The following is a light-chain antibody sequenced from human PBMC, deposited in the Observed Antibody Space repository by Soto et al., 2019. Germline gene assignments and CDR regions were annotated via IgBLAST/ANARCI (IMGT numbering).Light chain of an antibody. CDR2: EGS. CDR1: SSDGGSYNL. Sequence: QSALTQPASVSGSPGQSITISCTGTSSDGGSYNLVSWYQQHPGKAPKLMIYEGSKRPSGVSNRFSGSKSGNTASLTIFGRQAEDEADYYCCSYAGSSTVVFGGGTQLPVL. J-gene: IGLJ2*01. V-gene: IGLV2-23*01. CDR3: CSYAGSSTVV.